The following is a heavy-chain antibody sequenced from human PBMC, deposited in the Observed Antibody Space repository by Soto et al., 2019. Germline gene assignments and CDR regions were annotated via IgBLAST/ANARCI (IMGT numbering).Heavy chain of an antibody. J-gene: IGHJ4*02. CDR1: GYTFTSYD. Sequence: ASVKVSCKASGYTFTSYDINWVRQATGQGLEWMGWMNPNSGNTGYAQKFQGRVTMTRNTSISTAYMELSSLRSEDTAVYYCAAQYYHDTSGYKYWGQGTLVTVS. V-gene: IGHV1-8*01. D-gene: IGHD3-22*01. CDR3: AAQYYHDTSGYKY. CDR2: MNPNSGNT.